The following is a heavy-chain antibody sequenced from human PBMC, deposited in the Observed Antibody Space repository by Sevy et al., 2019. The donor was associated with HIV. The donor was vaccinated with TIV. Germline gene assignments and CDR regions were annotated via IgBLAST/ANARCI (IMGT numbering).Heavy chain of an antibody. V-gene: IGHV1-2*02. CDR2: INPNSGGT. Sequence: VSVKVSCKASGYTFTGYYMQWVRQAPGQGLEWMGWINPNSGGTNYAQKFQGRITMTRDTSISTAYLELNRLRSDDTAVYYCAREPNDILNEHAFDIWGQGTVVTVSS. J-gene: IGHJ3*02. D-gene: IGHD3-9*01. CDR3: AREPNDILNEHAFDI. CDR1: GYTFTGYY.